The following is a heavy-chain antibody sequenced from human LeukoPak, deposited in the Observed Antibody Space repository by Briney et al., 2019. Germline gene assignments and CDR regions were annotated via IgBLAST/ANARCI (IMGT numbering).Heavy chain of an antibody. V-gene: IGHV3-21*01. D-gene: IGHD3-22*01. J-gene: IGHJ4*02. CDR1: GFTFSSYS. CDR2: ISSSSSYI. Sequence: GRSLRLSCAASGFTFSSYSMNWVRQAPGKGLEWVSSISSSSSYIYYADSVKGRFTISRDNAKNSLYLQMNSLRAEDTAVYYCATEGYYYDSSGYYYENYWGQGTLVTVSS. CDR3: ATEGYYYDSSGYYYENY.